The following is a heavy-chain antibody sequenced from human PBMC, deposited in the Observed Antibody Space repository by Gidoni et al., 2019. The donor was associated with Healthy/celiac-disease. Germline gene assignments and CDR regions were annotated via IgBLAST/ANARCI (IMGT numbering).Heavy chain of an antibody. V-gene: IGHV3-64*01. CDR1: GFHFSIYA. CDR2: ISSNGGST. D-gene: IGHD3-9*01. J-gene: IGHJ5*02. Sequence: EVQLVEYGGGLVPPGGSLRRSCAGAGFHFSIYAMQGVRPAPGKGLEYVSAISSNGGSTYYANSVKGRFPISRDNSKNTLYLQMGSLRAEDMAVYYFARGSRQYDILTGYGYSWFDPWGQGTLVTVSS. CDR3: ARGSRQYDILTGYGYSWFDP.